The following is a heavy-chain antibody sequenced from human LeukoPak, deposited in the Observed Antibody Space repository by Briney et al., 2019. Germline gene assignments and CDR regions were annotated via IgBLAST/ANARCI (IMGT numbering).Heavy chain of an antibody. CDR3: ARDRGGYEFFDS. Sequence: GVSLTLSCAASGFTFSNYSMNWVRQAPGKGLEGGSSISTRSGTIYYTDSVKGRFTISRDNAKNSLYLQMNSLRDEDTAVYYCARDRGGYEFFDSWGQGILVTVSS. CDR1: GFTFSNYS. D-gene: IGHD5-12*01. V-gene: IGHV3-48*02. CDR2: ISTRSGTI. J-gene: IGHJ4*02.